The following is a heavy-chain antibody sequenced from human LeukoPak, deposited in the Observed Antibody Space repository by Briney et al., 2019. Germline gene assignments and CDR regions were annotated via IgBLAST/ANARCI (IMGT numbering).Heavy chain of an antibody. D-gene: IGHD3-9*01. CDR3: GGDYNFLTGLNL. CDR2: IGRQGGSDAT. J-gene: IGHJ5*02. Sequence: QPGGSLKHSCAASGLTLSGSVIHWVRQASGKGLEWLGRIGRQGGSDATRYAASLKGKFTIARVDSRHPAFLEMNRLKTGDRAVFYWGGDYNFLTGLNLWGQGTLVTVSS. V-gene: IGHV3-73*01. CDR1: GLTLSGSV.